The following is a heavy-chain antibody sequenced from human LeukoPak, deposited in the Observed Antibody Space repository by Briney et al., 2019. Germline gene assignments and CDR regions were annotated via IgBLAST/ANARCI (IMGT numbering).Heavy chain of an antibody. CDR1: GFTFSSYW. V-gene: IGHV3-7*01. D-gene: IGHD3-10*01. CDR3: ARSPYYYGSGSYYPGMYYFDY. CDR2: IKQDGSEK. J-gene: IGHJ4*02. Sequence: GGSLRLSCAASGFTFSSYWMSWVRQAPGKGLEWVANIKQDGSEKYYVDSVKGRFTISRDNAKNSLYLQMNSLRAGDTAVYYCARSPYYYGSGSYYPGMYYFDYWGQGTLVTVSS.